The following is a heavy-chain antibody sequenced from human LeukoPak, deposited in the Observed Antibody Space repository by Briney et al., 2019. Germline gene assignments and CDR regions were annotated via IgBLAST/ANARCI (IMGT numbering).Heavy chain of an antibody. J-gene: IGHJ3*02. Sequence: SETLSLTCTVSGSSISSYYLSWIRQPPGKGLEWIGYIYTSGSTNYNPSLKSRVTISVDTSKNQFSLKLSSVTAADTAVYYCARLRGSSSLESAFDIWGQGTMVTVSS. CDR1: GSSISSYY. CDR3: ARLRGSSSLESAFDI. V-gene: IGHV4-4*09. CDR2: IYTSGST. D-gene: IGHD6-6*01.